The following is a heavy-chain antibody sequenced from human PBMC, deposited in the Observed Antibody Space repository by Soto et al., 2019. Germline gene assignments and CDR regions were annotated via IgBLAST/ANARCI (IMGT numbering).Heavy chain of an antibody. V-gene: IGHV1-18*04. J-gene: IGHJ4*02. CDR2: ISAYNGNT. Sequence: GESLKISCKGSGYSFTSYWIGWVRQAPGQGLEWMGWISAYNGNTNYAQKLQGRVTMTTDTSTSTAYMELRSLRSDDTAVYYCARDGDIVVVPAAMQIDYWGQGTLVTVSS. CDR3: ARDGDIVVVPAAMQIDY. D-gene: IGHD2-2*01. CDR1: GYSFTSYW.